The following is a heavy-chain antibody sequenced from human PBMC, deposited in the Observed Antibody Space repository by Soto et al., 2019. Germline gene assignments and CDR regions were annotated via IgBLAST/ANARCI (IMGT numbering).Heavy chain of an antibody. CDR1: GDTFTNFG. V-gene: IGHV1-18*01. CDR3: ARDTGDGTFDF. CDR2: IATYNSNK. D-gene: IGHD7-27*01. J-gene: IGHJ4*02. Sequence: HLVQSGPEVKKPGASVTVSCKTSGDTFTNFGLSWVRQAPGQGLEWMGWIATYNSNKNYAQKFQGRLTLTTDTSTSTGYMELKSLRSEDTAVYYCARDTGDGTFDFWGQGTLVTVSS.